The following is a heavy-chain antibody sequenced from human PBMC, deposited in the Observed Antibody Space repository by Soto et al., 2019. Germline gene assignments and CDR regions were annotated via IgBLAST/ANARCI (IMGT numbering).Heavy chain of an antibody. J-gene: IGHJ4*02. CDR3: ARGRDDGDYELGY. D-gene: IGHD4-17*01. CDR1: GYTFTSYD. V-gene: IGHV1-8*01. CDR2: MNPNSCNT. Sequence: QVQLVQSGAEVKKPGASVKVSCKASGYTFTSYDINWVRQATGQGLEGMGWMNPNSCNTGYAQKFQGRVTLTRNTSMITAYMELSSPRSEDTAVYYCARGRDDGDYELGYWGQGTMVTVSS.